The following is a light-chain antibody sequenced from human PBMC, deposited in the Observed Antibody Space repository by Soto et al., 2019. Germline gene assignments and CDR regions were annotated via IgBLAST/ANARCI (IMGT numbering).Light chain of an antibody. Sequence: QSALTQPASVSGSPGQSITISCTGTSSDIGRYNYVSWFQQHPGKVPKLVIFEVNYRPSGVSDRFSGSKSGNTASLTITGLQAEDEADYYCTSCITANARCVFGSGTKGTV. J-gene: IGLJ1*01. CDR1: SSDIGRYNY. V-gene: IGLV2-14*01. CDR2: EVN. CDR3: TSCITANARCV.